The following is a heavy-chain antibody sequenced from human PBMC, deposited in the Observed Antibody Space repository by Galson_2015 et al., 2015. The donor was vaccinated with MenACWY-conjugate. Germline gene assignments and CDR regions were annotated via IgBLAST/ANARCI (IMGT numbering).Heavy chain of an antibody. V-gene: IGHV4-61*01. Sequence: LSLTCTVSGGSVSSSQYYWSWIRQPPGKDLEWIGYIHSSGFTKYTPSLRSRVTVSLDMSKNQFSLMLTSVTAADTAVYFCASSPQDYCNTIKCFGWFDPWGQGTLVTVSS. CDR3: ASSPQDYCNTIKCFGWFDP. D-gene: IGHD2/OR15-2a*01. J-gene: IGHJ5*02. CDR1: GGSVSSSQYY. CDR2: IHSSGFT.